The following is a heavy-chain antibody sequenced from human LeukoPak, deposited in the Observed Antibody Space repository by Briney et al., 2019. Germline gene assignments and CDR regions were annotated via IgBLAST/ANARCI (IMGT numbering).Heavy chain of an antibody. J-gene: IGHJ4*02. V-gene: IGHV3-73*01. Sequence: GGSLRLSCAASGFTFSDSGMHWVRQAPGKGLEWVGRMRSKTQNYTTAYAASVKGRFTISRDDSKNTAFLQMNSLKTEDTAVYYCTNYDDSSDLWGYWGQGTLVTVSS. CDR2: MRSKTQNYTT. D-gene: IGHD3-22*01. CDR1: GFTFSDSG. CDR3: TNYDDSSDLWGY.